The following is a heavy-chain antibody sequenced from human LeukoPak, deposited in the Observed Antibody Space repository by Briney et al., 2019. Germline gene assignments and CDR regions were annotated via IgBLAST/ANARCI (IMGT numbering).Heavy chain of an antibody. V-gene: IGHV4-34*01. CDR2: INHSGST. CDR1: GGSFSGYY. D-gene: IGHD3-9*01. J-gene: IGHJ4*02. Sequence: SETLSLTCAVYGGSFSGYYWSWIRQPPGKGLEWIGEINHSGSTNYNPSLKSRVTISVDTSKNQFSLKLSSVTAADTAVYYRAGRRIRYFDWSTPLDYWGQGTLVTVSS. CDR3: AGRRIRYFDWSTPLDY.